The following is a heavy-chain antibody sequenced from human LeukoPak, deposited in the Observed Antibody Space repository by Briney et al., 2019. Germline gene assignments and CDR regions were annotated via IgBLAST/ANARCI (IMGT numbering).Heavy chain of an antibody. CDR3: AKVARYCTCGNCIGYFDY. V-gene: IGHV3-23*01. Sequence: PGGSLRLSCPASGFTFRSYAMTSVRQAPGKGLEWVSGISSSGGSTSYAASVKGRFTISSDNSKKTLYLHLNSLTAADMAVFYCAKVARYCTCGNCIGYFDYWGQGTLVTVSS. CDR2: ISSSGGST. D-gene: IGHD2-8*02. CDR1: GFTFRSYA. J-gene: IGHJ4*02.